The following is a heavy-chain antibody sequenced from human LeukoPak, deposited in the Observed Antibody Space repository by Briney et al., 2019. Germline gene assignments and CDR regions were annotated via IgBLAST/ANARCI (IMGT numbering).Heavy chain of an antibody. D-gene: IGHD3-9*01. J-gene: IGHJ4*02. V-gene: IGHV3-21*01. CDR2: ISSRSSNI. CDR3: ARALYYDILTNYQTHTYYFDY. Sequence: GGSLRLSCAASGFSFGAYSMNWVRQAPGKGLEWVSFISSRSSNIYYADSMKGRFTVSRDNAKNSLYLQMNSLRAEDTAVYYCARALYYDILTNYQTHTYYFDYWGQGTLLTVSS. CDR1: GFSFGAYS.